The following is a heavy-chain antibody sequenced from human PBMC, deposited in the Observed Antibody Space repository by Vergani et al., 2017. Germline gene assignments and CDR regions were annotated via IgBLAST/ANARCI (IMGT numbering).Heavy chain of an antibody. CDR1: GGSFSGYY. CDR2: INHSGST. V-gene: IGHV4-34*01. J-gene: IGHJ5*02. CDR3: ARGSSEVSGNWFDP. Sequence: QVQLQQWGAGLLKPSETLSLTCAVYGGSFSGYYWSWIRQPPGKGLESIGEINHSGSTNYNPSLKSRVTISVDTSKNQFSLKLSSVTAADTAVYYCARGSSEVSGNWFDPWGQGTLVTVSS.